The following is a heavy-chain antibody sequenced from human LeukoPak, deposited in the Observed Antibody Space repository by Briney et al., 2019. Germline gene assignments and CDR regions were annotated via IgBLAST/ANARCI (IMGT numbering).Heavy chain of an antibody. J-gene: IGHJ5*02. CDR2: INHSGST. V-gene: IGHV4-34*01. D-gene: IGHD2-15*01. CDR1: GGSFSGYY. Sequence: SETLSLTCAVYGGSFSGYYWSWIRQPPGKGLEWIGEINHSGSTNYNPSLKSRDTISVDTSKNQFSLKLSSVTAADTAVYYCARRGYYRFDPWGQGTLVTVSS. CDR3: ARRGYYRFDP.